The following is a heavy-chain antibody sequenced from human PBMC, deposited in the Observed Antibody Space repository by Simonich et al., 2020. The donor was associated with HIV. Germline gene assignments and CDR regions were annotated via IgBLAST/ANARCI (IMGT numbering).Heavy chain of an antibody. V-gene: IGHV3-48*03. Sequence: EVQLVDSVGGLVQAGGSLRLSCVASVFPFSSFELYWVRQAQGKGMEWVNYISSSGNSIFYRDSVKGRFTISRDNAKNSLYLQMNSLRAEDTAVYYCTRDRYYSFWSGYHYNGMDVWGQGTAVTVSS. CDR2: ISSSGNSI. CDR1: VFPFSSFE. CDR3: TRDRYYSFWSGYHYNGMDV. D-gene: IGHD3-3*01. J-gene: IGHJ6*02.